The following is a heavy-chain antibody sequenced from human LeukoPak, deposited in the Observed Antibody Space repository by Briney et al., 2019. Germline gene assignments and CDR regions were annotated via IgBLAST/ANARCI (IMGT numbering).Heavy chain of an antibody. D-gene: IGHD3-22*01. CDR1: GFTFSSYE. Sequence: PGGSLRLSCAASGFTFSSYEMNWVRQAPGKGLEWVSYISSSGGTIYYADSVKGRFTISRDNAKNSLYLQMNSLRAEDTAVYYCARDSSGYYRFDYWGQGTLVTVSS. V-gene: IGHV3-48*03. CDR3: ARDSSGYYRFDY. CDR2: ISSSGGTI. J-gene: IGHJ4*02.